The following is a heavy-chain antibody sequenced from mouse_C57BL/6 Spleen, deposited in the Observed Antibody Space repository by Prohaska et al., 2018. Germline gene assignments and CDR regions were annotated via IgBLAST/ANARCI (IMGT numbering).Heavy chain of an antibody. CDR3: ARKGVYDGYYVDY. Sequence: KQSHGKSLEWIGDINPNNGGTSYNQKFKGKATLTVDKSSSTAYMELRSLTSEDSAVYYCARKGVYDGYYVDYWGQGTTLTVSS. J-gene: IGHJ2*01. CDR2: INPNNGGT. D-gene: IGHD2-3*01. V-gene: IGHV1-26*01.